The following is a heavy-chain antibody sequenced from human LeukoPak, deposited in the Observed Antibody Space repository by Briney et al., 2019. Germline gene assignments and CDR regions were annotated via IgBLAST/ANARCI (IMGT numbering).Heavy chain of an antibody. CDR3: ASSGSYRFDY. Sequence: GGSLRLSCAASGFTFSSYSTNWVRQAPGKELEWVSHITASGTAMFYADSVKGRFTISRDNAKNSLYLQMNSLRDEDTAVYYCASSGSYRFDYWGQGTLVTVSS. CDR1: GFTFSSYS. V-gene: IGHV3-48*02. CDR2: ITASGTAM. J-gene: IGHJ4*02. D-gene: IGHD1-26*01.